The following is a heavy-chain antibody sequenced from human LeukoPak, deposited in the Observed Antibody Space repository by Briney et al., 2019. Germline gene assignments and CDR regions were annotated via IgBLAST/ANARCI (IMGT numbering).Heavy chain of an antibody. V-gene: IGHV4-39*01. J-gene: IGHJ4*02. CDR1: GGSISSSSYY. CDR3: ARGGLGSYRKTLGY. CDR2: IYYSGST. Sequence: PSETLSLTCTVSGGSISSSSYYWGWIRQPPGKGLEWIGSIYYSGSTYYNPSLKSRVTISVDTSKNQFSLKLSSVTAADTAVYYCARGGLGSYRKTLGYWGQGTLVTVSS. D-gene: IGHD1-26*01.